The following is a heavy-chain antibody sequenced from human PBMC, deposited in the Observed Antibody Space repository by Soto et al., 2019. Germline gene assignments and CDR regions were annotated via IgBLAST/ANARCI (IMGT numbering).Heavy chain of an antibody. V-gene: IGHV3-48*01. CDR3: ARDHGDYYYYYMAV. CDR1: GFTFSSYS. CDR2: ISSSSSTI. D-gene: IGHD3-16*01. J-gene: IGHJ6*03. Sequence: GGSLRLSCAASGFTFSSYSMNWVRQAPGKGLEWVSYISSSSSTIYYADSVKGRFTISRDDAKNSLYLQMNSLRAEDTAVFYCARDHGDYYYYYMAVWRKGTTVTVSS.